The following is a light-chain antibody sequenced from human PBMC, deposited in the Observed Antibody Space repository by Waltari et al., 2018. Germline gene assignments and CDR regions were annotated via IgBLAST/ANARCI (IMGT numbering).Light chain of an antibody. J-gene: IGLJ1*01. Sequence: QSALTQPASVSGTPGQSIPISCSGTTSVVGSYNLVSWYQHHPGEAPKLLICEVFKRPPDTSSRFSGAKSGSTASLTISGLQPEDEADYYCCSYAGRGTYVFGSGTKVTVL. CDR2: EVF. CDR1: TSVVGSYNL. CDR3: CSYAGRGTYV. V-gene: IGLV2-23*02.